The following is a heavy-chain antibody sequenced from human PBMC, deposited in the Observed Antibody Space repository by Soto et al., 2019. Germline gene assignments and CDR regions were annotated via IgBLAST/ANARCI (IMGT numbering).Heavy chain of an antibody. J-gene: IGHJ3*02. CDR1: GCSIISYY. D-gene: IGHD2-15*01. Sequence: PSETLPLTCTVSGCSIISYYWSWIRQPPGRGLEWIGYIYYSGSTNYNPSLKSRVTISVDTSKNQFSLKLSSVTAADTAVYYCARLVRYCSGGSCYFTRDAFDIWGQGTMVT. CDR3: ARLVRYCSGGSCYFTRDAFDI. V-gene: IGHV4-59*08. CDR2: IYYSGST.